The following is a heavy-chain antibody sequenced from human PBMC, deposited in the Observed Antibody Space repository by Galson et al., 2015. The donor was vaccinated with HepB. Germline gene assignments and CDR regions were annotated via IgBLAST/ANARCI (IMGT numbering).Heavy chain of an antibody. D-gene: IGHD6-6*01. J-gene: IGHJ6*02. Sequence: SLRLSCAASGLIFSEYSMHWVRQAPGKGLEWVAVVSYDGSNKNYADSVKGRFTISRDISKKTLFLQMKSLRGEDTAVYYCAQDKRSISARHVSYYYYGIDVWGQGTTVTVSS. CDR2: VSYDGSNK. CDR1: GLIFSEYS. V-gene: IGHV3-30*18. CDR3: AQDKRSISARHVSYYYYGIDV.